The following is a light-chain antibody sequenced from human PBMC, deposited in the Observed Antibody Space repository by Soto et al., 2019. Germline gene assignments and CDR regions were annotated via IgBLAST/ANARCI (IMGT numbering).Light chain of an antibody. V-gene: IGKV1-5*01. CDR2: DAS. CDR3: QQYNSYSSWT. Sequence: DIQMTQSPPTLSASVGDRVTITCRASQSISSWLAWYQQKPGKAPKLLIYDASSLESGVPSRFSGSGSGTEFTLTISSLQPDDFATYYCQQYNSYSSWTFGQGTKVEIE. J-gene: IGKJ1*01. CDR1: QSISSW.